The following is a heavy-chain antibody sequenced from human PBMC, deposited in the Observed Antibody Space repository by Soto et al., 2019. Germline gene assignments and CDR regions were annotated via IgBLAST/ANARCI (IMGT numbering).Heavy chain of an antibody. CDR1: GGSISSGGYY. J-gene: IGHJ4*02. CDR2: IYYSGST. V-gene: IGHV4-31*03. CDR3: ARAPRVVVAATRGYFDY. D-gene: IGHD2-15*01. Sequence: QVQLQESGPGLVKPSQTLSLTCTVSGGSISSGGYYWSWIRQHPGKGLEWIGYIYYSGSTYYNPSLKRRVTISVDTSKNQFSLKLSSVTAADTAVYYCARAPRVVVAATRGYFDYWGQGTLVTVSS.